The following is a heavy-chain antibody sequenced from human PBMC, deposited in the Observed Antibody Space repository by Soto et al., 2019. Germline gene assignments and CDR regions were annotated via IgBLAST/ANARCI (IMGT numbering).Heavy chain of an antibody. CDR2: IYKSGSA. CDR3: PRDRRLRPPSIWLIT. D-gene: IGHD4-17*01. Sequence: SETLSLTCTVSGGSITSATYLWTWLRQRPGEGLEWVGYIYKSGSAFYNPSLRGRAIMSVDTSQNDFSLRLSSVTAADTAVYSCPRDRRLRPPSIWLITWARETLVTAPS. J-gene: IGHJ5*02. CDR1: GGSITSATYL. V-gene: IGHV4-31*03.